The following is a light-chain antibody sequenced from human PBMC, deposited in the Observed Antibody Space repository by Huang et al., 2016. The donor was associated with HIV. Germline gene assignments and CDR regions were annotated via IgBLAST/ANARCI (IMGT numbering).Light chain of an antibody. CDR2: DAS. V-gene: IGKV1-39*01. CDR3: QQSYRTPDT. CDR1: QSITTS. J-gene: IGKJ1*01. Sequence: DIQMTQSPSSLSASVGDRVPSTCRASQSITTSLNWYQQRPGKAPKLLIYDASTLQSGVPSRFSGSGSGTDFTRTISSLQPEDFATYHCQQSYRTPDTFGQGTKVEIK.